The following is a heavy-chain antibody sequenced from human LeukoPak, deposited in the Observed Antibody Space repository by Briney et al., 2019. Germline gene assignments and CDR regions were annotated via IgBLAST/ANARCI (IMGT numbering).Heavy chain of an antibody. V-gene: IGHV3-9*02. Sequence: GRSLTPSCAPSGLTPAYYSMHWVRPPPRKGLEWVSGTSRNSGNTVHTDSVKGRFTISRDNAQHSLYLQMNSLRAEDTALYYCAKGARYWSGGSCYLGAGWFDPWGQGTLVTVSS. CDR2: TSRNSGNT. J-gene: IGHJ5*02. CDR1: GLTPAYYS. CDR3: AKGARYWSGGSCYLGAGWFDP. D-gene: IGHD2-15*01.